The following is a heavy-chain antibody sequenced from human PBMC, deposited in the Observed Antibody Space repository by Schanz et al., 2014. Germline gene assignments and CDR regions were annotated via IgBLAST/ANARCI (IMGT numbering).Heavy chain of an antibody. CDR1: GYTFTTYY. J-gene: IGHJ4*02. V-gene: IGHV1-46*03. CDR2: INPTGCST. D-gene: IGHD3-10*01. Sequence: QVQLVQSGAEVKKPGASVKVYCKASGYTFTTYYLHWVRQAPGQGLEWMGIINPTGCSTTYAEKFLGRVTRTSATSTSTVYMELSRLRSEDMAVYYCVRAPHYGSGRRLDYWGQGTLVTVSS. CDR3: VRAPHYGSGRRLDY.